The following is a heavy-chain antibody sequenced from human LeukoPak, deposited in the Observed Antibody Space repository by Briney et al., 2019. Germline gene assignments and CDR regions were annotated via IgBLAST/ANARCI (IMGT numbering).Heavy chain of an antibody. Sequence: SETLSLTCTVSGDSISSGNYWGWIRQPPGKGLEWIGSIFHTGSTYFNLSLKSRVTISVDTSKNQFSLKLSSVTAADTAVYYCARHEWEVIGGGFDYWGQGTLVTVSS. J-gene: IGHJ4*02. CDR1: GDSISSGNY. CDR2: IFHTGST. V-gene: IGHV4-38-2*02. D-gene: IGHD3-16*01. CDR3: ARHEWEVIGGGFDY.